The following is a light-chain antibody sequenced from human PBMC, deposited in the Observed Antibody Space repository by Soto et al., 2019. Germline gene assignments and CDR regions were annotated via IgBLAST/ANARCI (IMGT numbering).Light chain of an antibody. CDR1: QSVNNN. J-gene: IGKJ4*01. Sequence: EIVMTQSPATLSVSPGERATLSCRASQSVNNNLAWYQQKPGQAPRLLIYGASTRATGIPATFSGSGSGTEFTLTISSLQSEDFAVYYCHQYNDWPHTFGGGTKVEIK. V-gene: IGKV3-15*01. CDR3: HQYNDWPHT. CDR2: GAS.